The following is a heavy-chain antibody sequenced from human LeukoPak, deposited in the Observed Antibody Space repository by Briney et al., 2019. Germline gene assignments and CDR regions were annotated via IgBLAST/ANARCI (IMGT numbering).Heavy chain of an antibody. CDR2: ISSSSSYI. V-gene: IGHV3-21*01. CDR3: ARGPHTYYFDSSGYSRGDY. D-gene: IGHD3-22*01. Sequence: GGSLRLSCAASGFTVSSYSMNWVRQAPGKGLEWVSSISSSSSYIYYADSVKGRFTISRDNAKNSLYLQMNSRRAEDTAVYYWARGPHTYYFDSSGYSRGDYWGQGPLVTVSS. CDR1: GFTVSSYS. J-gene: IGHJ4*02.